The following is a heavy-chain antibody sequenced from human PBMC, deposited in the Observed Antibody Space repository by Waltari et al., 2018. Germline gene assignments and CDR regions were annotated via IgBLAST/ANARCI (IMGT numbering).Heavy chain of an antibody. CDR3: ARYYGNGEGWLDP. Sequence: QLQLQESGPGLVKPSETLSLTCTVSGGSISSGSYYWGWIRQPPGKGLESIGYISYSGTTYYNLSLKSRVTMSVDTSRDQYSLRLRSVAAADTAVYYCARYYGNGEGWLDPWGQGTLVTVSS. J-gene: IGHJ5*02. V-gene: IGHV4-39*07. D-gene: IGHD3-3*01. CDR1: GGSISSGSYY. CDR2: ISYSGTT.